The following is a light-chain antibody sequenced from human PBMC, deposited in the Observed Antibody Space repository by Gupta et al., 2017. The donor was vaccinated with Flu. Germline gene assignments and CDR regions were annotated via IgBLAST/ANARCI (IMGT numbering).Light chain of an antibody. CDR1: QSVSSY. J-gene: IGKJ5*01. CDR3: QQRSNWPRTT. Sequence: DIVLTPSPATLSLSPGERATLSCRASQSVSSYLAWYQQKPGQAPRLLIYDASNRATGIPARFSGSGSGTDFTLTISSREPEDFAVYYCQQRSNWPRTTFGQGTRLEIK. CDR2: DAS. V-gene: IGKV3-11*01.